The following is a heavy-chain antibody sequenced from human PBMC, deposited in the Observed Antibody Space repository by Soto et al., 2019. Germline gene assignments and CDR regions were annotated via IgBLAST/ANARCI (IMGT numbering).Heavy chain of an antibody. CDR2: ISAYNGNT. Sequence: ASVKVSCKASGYTFTSYGISWVRQAPGQGLEWMGWISAYNGNTNYAQKLQGRVTMTTDTSTSTAYMELRSLRSDDTAVYYCAGVYSSGWYGNWFDPWGQGTLVTVSS. J-gene: IGHJ5*02. CDR1: GYTFTSYG. V-gene: IGHV1-18*01. CDR3: AGVYSSGWYGNWFDP. D-gene: IGHD6-19*01.